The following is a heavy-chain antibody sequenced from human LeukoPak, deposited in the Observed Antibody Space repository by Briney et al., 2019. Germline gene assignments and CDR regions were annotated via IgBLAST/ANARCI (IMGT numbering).Heavy chain of an antibody. V-gene: IGHV3-66*02. CDR2: IYTAGNT. D-gene: IGHD6-19*01. Sequence: GGSLRLSCTASAFTVSSNCMSWVRQAPGKGLEWVSLIYTAGNTYYADSVKGRFTISRDISKNTLYLQMSSLRTDDTAMYYCARVAVEGREFFQRWGQGNLVTVSS. CDR1: AFTVSSNC. CDR3: ARVAVEGREFFQR. J-gene: IGHJ1*01.